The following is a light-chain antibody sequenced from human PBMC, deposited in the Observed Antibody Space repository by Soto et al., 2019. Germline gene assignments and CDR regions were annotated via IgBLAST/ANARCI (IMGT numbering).Light chain of an antibody. J-gene: IGLJ1*01. CDR3: TSYRSNSYV. Sequence: QSALAQPASVSGSPGQSITISCTGTSSDVGDYNYVSWFQQHPGKAPKVMIYEVSNRPSGVSNRFSGSKSGNTASLTISGLQAEDEADYYCTSYRSNSYVFGTGTKVTVL. V-gene: IGLV2-14*01. CDR1: SSDVGDYNY. CDR2: EVS.